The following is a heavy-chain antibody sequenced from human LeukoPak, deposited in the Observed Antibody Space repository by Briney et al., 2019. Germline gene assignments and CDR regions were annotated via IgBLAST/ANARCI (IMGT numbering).Heavy chain of an antibody. Sequence: GGSLRLSCATSGFTFTNYGMNWIRQAPGKGLEWVSYISNSAILYADSVKGRFTISRDNARNSLYLQMNSPRAEDTAVYYCAIIGCYRGVCDYDIWGQGTMVTVSS. CDR2: ISNSAI. V-gene: IGHV3-48*01. J-gene: IGHJ3*02. D-gene: IGHD2-21*01. CDR1: GFTFTNYG. CDR3: AIIGCYRGVCDYDI.